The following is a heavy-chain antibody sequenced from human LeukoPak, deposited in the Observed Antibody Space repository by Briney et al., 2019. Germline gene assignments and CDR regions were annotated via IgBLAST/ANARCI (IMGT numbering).Heavy chain of an antibody. J-gene: IGHJ5*02. CDR1: GFTFSSYA. CDR3: VKDLRGYSYDYSPSWVDP. D-gene: IGHD5-18*01. Sequence: PGGSLRLSCSASGFTFSSYAMHWVRQAPGKGLEYVSAISSNGGSTYYADSVKGRFTISRDNSKNTLYLQMSSLRAEDTAVYYCVKDLRGYSYDYSPSWVDPWGQGTLVTVSS. V-gene: IGHV3-64D*06. CDR2: ISSNGGST.